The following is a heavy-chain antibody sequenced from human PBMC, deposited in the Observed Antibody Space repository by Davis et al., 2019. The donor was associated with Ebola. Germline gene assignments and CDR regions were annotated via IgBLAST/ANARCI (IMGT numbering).Heavy chain of an antibody. V-gene: IGHV3-11*06. CDR3: ARSNEGYCSGGSCSPIKFFDF. CDR1: GFSFSDYY. CDR2: ISSSNIYT. J-gene: IGHJ4*02. Sequence: GESLKISCAASGFSFSDYYMSWIRQAPGKGLEWVSYISSSNIYTNYADFVKGRFTISRDNAKNSLFLQMNSLRAEDTAVYYCARSNEGYCSGGSCSPIKFFDFWGQGTLVTVSS. D-gene: IGHD2-15*01.